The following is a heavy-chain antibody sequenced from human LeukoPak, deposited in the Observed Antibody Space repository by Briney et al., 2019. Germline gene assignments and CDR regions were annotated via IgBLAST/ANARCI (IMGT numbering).Heavy chain of an antibody. V-gene: IGHV1-46*01. CDR2: INPAGGGT. D-gene: IGHD1-26*01. CDR1: GYNFIDYY. CDR3: ARGQLGPTSAPFDS. J-gene: IGHJ4*02. Sequence: ASVKVSCKTSGYNFIDYYLHWVRQAPGQSFEYMGIINPAGGGTSYHHKFRGRVTMTREASTTTIYMVLSSLTFEDTAVYYCARGQLGPTSAPFDSWGQGTLVTVSS.